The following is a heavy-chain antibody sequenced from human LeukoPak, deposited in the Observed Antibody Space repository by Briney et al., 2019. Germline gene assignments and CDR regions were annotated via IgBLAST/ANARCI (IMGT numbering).Heavy chain of an antibody. CDR1: GYSISSGYY. V-gene: IGHV4-38-2*02. Sequence: SETLSLTCTVSGYSISSGYYWGLIRQPPGKGLEWIGSIYHSGSTYYNPSLKSRVTISVDTSKNQFSQKQSPLTAADTAVYYCARDHCGGDCYPDYWGQGTLVTVSS. J-gene: IGHJ4*02. D-gene: IGHD2-21*02. CDR3: ARDHCGGDCYPDY. CDR2: IYHSGST.